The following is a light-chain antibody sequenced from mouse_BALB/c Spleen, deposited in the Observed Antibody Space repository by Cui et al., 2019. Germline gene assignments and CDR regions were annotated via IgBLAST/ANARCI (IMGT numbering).Light chain of an antibody. CDR1: SSVSY. J-gene: IGKJ5*01. V-gene: IGKV4-61*01. CDR3: QQYHSYPLT. Sequence: QIVLTQSPAIISASPGEKVTISSSASSSVSYMYWYQQKPGSSPKPWIYLTSNLAAGGPARFSVSGSGTSYSLTISSMEAEDAATYYCQQYHSYPLTFGAGTKLELK. CDR2: LTS.